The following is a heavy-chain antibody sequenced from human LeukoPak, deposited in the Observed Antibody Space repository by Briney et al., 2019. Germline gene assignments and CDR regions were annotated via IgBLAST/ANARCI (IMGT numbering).Heavy chain of an antibody. CDR2: INHSGST. D-gene: IGHD2-2*01. CDR1: GFTFSSYA. CDR3: ARAPGAAIA. J-gene: IGHJ5*02. Sequence: GSLRLSCAASGFTFSSYAISWVRQRPGEGLEWIGEINHSGSTNYNPSLKSRVSISVDTPKNQFSLKPNSVPAADAAVYYCARAPGAAIAWGQGTLVTVSS. V-gene: IGHV4-34*01.